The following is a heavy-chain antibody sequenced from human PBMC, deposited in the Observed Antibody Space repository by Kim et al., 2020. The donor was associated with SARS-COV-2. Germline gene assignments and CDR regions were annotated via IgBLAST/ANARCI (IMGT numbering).Heavy chain of an antibody. Sequence: ASVKVSCKTSGHFFTRDSIHWVRQAPGQGLEWMGGIYCGNGNTIYSQKFQGRVTFTTDTSASTAYMELIFLRSEDSAVYYCLAGFYFDYWGQGTLVTVSS. CDR2: IYCGNGNT. J-gene: IGHJ4*02. CDR3: LAGFYFDY. V-gene: IGHV1-3*01. CDR1: GHFFTRDS.